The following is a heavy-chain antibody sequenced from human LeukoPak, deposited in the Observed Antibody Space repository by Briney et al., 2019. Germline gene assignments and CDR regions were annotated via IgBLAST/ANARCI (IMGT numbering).Heavy chain of an antibody. CDR3: ARERGVSHPFDY. D-gene: IGHD2-21*01. V-gene: IGHV3-74*01. J-gene: IGHJ4*02. Sequence: GGSLRLSCAASGFNFINTWMHWVRQVPGKGLVWVARIKNDGSGVIYADSVKGRFTISRDNARNTLYLQMNSLRAEDTAVYYCARERGVSHPFDYWGQGTLVTVSS. CDR1: GFNFINTW. CDR2: IKNDGSGV.